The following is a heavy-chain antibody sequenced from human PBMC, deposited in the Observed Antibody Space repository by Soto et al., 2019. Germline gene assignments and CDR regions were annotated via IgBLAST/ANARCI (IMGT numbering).Heavy chain of an antibody. V-gene: IGHV4-39*01. CDR2: VHYSGST. Sequence: PSETLSLTCSVSSDSINNRDYHWAWIRQPPGKGLEWIASVHYSGSTYYNPSLKSRVTISEDTSKNQFSLKFTSVTAADTAVYFCAAINGPPGTPVWFDPWGQGTLVTVSS. CDR1: SDSINNRDYH. CDR3: AAINGPPGTPVWFDP. J-gene: IGHJ5*02. D-gene: IGHD1-1*01.